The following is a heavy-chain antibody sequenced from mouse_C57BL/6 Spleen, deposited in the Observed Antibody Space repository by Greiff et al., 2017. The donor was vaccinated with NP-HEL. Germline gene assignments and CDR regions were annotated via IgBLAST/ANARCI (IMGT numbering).Heavy chain of an antibody. J-gene: IGHJ1*03. Sequence: EVQVVESGGDLVKPGGSLKLSCAASGFTFSSYGMSWVRQTPDKRLEWVATISSGGSYTYYPGSVKGRFTISRDNAKNTLYLQMSSLKSEDTAMYCCARQRFNWYFDVWGTGTTVTVSS. CDR3: ARQRFNWYFDV. CDR2: ISSGGSYT. CDR1: GFTFSSYG. V-gene: IGHV5-6*01.